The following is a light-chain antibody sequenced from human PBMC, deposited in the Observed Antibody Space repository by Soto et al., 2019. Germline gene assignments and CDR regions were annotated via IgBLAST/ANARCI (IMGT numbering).Light chain of an antibody. CDR2: KAS. V-gene: IGKV1-5*03. CDR3: QQYNTYPLT. CDR1: QSITTW. Sequence: DIQKTQSPSTLSASVGERVTITCRASQSITTWLAWYQQKPGKAPKLLIYKASSLEGGVPSRFSGSGSGTEFNITISSLQPDDFATYYCQQYNTYPLTFGGGTKVDIK. J-gene: IGKJ4*01.